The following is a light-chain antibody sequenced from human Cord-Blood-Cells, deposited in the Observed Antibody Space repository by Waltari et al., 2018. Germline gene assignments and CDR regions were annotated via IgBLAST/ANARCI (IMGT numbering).Light chain of an antibody. J-gene: IGLJ1*01. CDR1: SSDLGGYNY. CDR3: SSYTSSSTYV. V-gene: IGLV2-14*03. Sequence: QSALTQPASVSGSPGQSITISCTGTSSDLGGYNYFPWYHHHPGKAPNLIIYDISKRPSGVSTRFSGSKSGNTASLTISGLQAEDEADYYCSSYTSSSTYVFGTGTKVTVL. CDR2: DIS.